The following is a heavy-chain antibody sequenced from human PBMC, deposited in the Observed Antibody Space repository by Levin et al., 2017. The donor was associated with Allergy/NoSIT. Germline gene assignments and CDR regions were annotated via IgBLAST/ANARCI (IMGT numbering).Heavy chain of an antibody. J-gene: IGHJ4*02. Sequence: GESLKISCAASGFTFSSYGMHWVRQAPGKGLEWVALMSYDEIDKYYADSVKGRFTISRDNSKTTLYLQMNSLRPEDTAVYFCAKDRRYYGSSGLVDYWGPGTLVTVSS. CDR3: AKDRRYYGSSGLVDY. CDR2: MSYDEIDK. V-gene: IGHV3-30*18. D-gene: IGHD3-22*01. CDR1: GFTFSSYG.